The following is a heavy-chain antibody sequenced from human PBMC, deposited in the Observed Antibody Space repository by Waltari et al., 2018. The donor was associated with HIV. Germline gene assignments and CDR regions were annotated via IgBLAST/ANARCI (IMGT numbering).Heavy chain of an antibody. D-gene: IGHD2-15*01. CDR1: GFTVSSNN. V-gene: IGHV3-53*01. CDR3: ARGVVVAGHAFDI. Sequence: EVQLVESGGGLIQPGGYLRLSCAASGFTVSSNNTSWVRQAPGKGLEWVSVIYSGGSTYYADSVKGRFTISRDNSKNTLYLQMNSLRAEDTAVYYCARGVVVAGHAFDIWGQGTMVTVSS. J-gene: IGHJ3*02. CDR2: IYSGGST.